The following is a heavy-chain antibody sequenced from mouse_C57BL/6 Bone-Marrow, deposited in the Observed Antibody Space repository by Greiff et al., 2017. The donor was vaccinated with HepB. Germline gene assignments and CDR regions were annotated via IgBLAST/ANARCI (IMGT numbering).Heavy chain of an antibody. V-gene: IGHV1-74*01. D-gene: IGHD2-1*01. CDR2: IHPSDSDT. J-gene: IGHJ3*01. CDR3: AIGELLAWFAY. CDR1: GYTFTSYW. Sequence: QVQLQQPGAELVKPGASVKVSCKASGYTFTSYWMHWVKQRPGQGLEWIGRIHPSDSDTNYNQKFKGKATLTVDKSSSIAYMQLSSLTSEDSAVYYCAIGELLAWFAYWGQGTLVTVSA.